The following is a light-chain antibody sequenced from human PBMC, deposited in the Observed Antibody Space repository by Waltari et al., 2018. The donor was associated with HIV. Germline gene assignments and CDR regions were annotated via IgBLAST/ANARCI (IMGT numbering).Light chain of an antibody. J-gene: IGLJ2*01. CDR2: YES. CDR1: NIGSKS. CDR3: QVWDSSSDPVV. V-gene: IGLV3-21*04. Sequence: SYVLSQPPSVSVAPGKTARITCGGNNIGSKSVHWYPQKPGQAPVLVIYYESNRPAGIPERFSGSNSGNTATLTIIRVEAGDEADYYCQVWDSSSDPVVFGGGTKLTVL.